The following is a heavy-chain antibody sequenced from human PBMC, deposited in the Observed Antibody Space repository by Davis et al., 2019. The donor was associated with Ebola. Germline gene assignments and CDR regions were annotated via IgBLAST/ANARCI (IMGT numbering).Heavy chain of an antibody. D-gene: IGHD5-18*01. CDR2: ISAYNGNT. J-gene: IGHJ4*02. Sequence: AASVPVSCQASGYNFHSYGIYWVRQAPGQGLAGMGWISAYNGNTNYAQKLQGRVTMTTDTSTSTAYMELRSLRSDDTAVYYFARDLGMVKSYYFDYWGQGTLVTVSS. V-gene: IGHV1-18*01. CDR1: GYNFHSYG. CDR3: ARDLGMVKSYYFDY.